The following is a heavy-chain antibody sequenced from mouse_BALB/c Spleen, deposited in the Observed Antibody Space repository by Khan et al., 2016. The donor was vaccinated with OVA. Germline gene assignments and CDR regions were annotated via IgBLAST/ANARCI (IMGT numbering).Heavy chain of an antibody. CDR1: GYTFTSYW. J-gene: IGHJ2*01. CDR2: INPTSGYT. CDR3: ARDRIDY. V-gene: IGHV1-7*01. Sequence: VQLVESGAELAKPGASVKMSCTASGYTFTSYWMHWIKQRPGQGLEWIGYINPTSGYTDYNQKFKDKATLTADKSSSTAYMQLSSLTSDDSAVYYCARDRIDYWGQGTAVTVSS.